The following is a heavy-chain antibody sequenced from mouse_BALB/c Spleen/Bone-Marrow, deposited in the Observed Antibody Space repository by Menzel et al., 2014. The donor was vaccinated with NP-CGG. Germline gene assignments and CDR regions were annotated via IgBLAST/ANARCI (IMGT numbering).Heavy chain of an antibody. D-gene: IGHD4-1*01. V-gene: IGHV2-6-2*01. J-gene: IGHJ4*01. CDR1: GFPLTSYG. CDR3: ARSGTDYAMDY. CDR2: IWSDGST. Sequence: VQLQQSGPDLVAPSQSLSLTCTVSGFPLTSYGLHWVRQPPGKGLEWLGVIWSDGSTTYNSALKSRLSISKDNSKRQVLLKMNSLQTDDTAMYYCARSGTDYAMDYWGQGTSVTVSS.